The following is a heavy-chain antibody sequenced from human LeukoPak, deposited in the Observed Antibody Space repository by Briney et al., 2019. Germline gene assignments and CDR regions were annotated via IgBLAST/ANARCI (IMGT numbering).Heavy chain of an antibody. CDR2: ISYDGSNK. CDR1: GFTFSSYA. Sequence: GGSLRLSCAASGFTFSSYAMHWVRQAPGKGLEWVAVISYDGSNKYYADSVEGRFTISRDNSKNTLYLQMNSLRAEDTAVYYCARVRAVATPLTYYYYYGMDVWGQGTTVTVSS. D-gene: IGHD5-12*01. V-gene: IGHV3-30-3*01. J-gene: IGHJ6*02. CDR3: ARVRAVATPLTYYYYYGMDV.